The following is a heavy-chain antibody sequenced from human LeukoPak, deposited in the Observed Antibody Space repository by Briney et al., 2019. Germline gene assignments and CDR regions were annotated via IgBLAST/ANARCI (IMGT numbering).Heavy chain of an antibody. V-gene: IGHV1-2*02. Sequence: ASVKVSCKASGYTFTGYYMHWVRQAPGQGLEWMGWINPNSGGTNYAQKLQGRVTMTTDTSTSTAYMELRSLRSDDTAVYYCARAPPISSSWYRSYLDYWGQGTLVTVSS. D-gene: IGHD6-13*01. J-gene: IGHJ4*02. CDR3: ARAPPISSSWYRSYLDY. CDR2: INPNSGGT. CDR1: GYTFTGYY.